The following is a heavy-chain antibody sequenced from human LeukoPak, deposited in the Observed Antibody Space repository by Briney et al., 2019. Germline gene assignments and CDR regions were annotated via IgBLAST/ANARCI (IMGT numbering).Heavy chain of an antibody. Sequence: GRSLRLSRAASGFTFSSYAMHWVRQAPGKGLEWVAVISFDGSNKYYADSVKGRFTISRDISKNTLYPQMSSLRAEDTAVYHCARAGTMIRGGPDSFDIWGQGTMVTVSS. V-gene: IGHV3-30*04. J-gene: IGHJ3*02. CDR2: ISFDGSNK. CDR1: GFTFSSYA. D-gene: IGHD3-10*01. CDR3: ARAGTMIRGGPDSFDI.